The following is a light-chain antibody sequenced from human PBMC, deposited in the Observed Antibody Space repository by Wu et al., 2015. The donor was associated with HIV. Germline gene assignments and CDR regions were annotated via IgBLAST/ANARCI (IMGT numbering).Light chain of an antibody. Sequence: DIQMTQSPSTLSASVGDRVTTTCRASQSINTWLAWYQQKPGKAPKLLIYRASNLESGVPSTFSGSGSETEFTLTISSLQPDDFATYYCQQYHSYSYSFGQGTKLEIK. CDR1: QSINTW. CDR2: RAS. CDR3: QQYHSYSYS. J-gene: IGKJ2*03. V-gene: IGKV1-5*03.